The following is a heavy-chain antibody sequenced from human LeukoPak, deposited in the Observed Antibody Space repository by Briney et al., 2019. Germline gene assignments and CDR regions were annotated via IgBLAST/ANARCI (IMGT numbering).Heavy chain of an antibody. V-gene: IGHV4-59*01. CDR2: FYSTGST. J-gene: IGHJ6*03. CDR3: ARGGDYYYYYMDV. D-gene: IGHD3-16*01. CDR1: GGSISSYY. Sequence: SETLSLTCDVSGGSISSYYWIWIRQPPGMGLEWIGHFYSTGSTSYNPSLKSRVTMSVDTSKNQFSLKLSSVTAADTAVYYCARGGDYYYYYMDVWGKGTTVTVPS.